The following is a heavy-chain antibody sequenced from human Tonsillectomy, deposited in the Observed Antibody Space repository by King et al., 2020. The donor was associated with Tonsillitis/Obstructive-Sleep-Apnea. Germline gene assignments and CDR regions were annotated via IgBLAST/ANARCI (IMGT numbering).Heavy chain of an antibody. CDR1: GXTFRSYA. CDR3: AXXXXFDP. J-gene: IGHJ5*02. Sequence: VQLVESGGGVVQPGRSLRLSCAASGXTFRSYAMHWVRXAPGKGLEWXAVISXDXSNKNYADSVKGRFTISRDNSKNTLYLQINSLRAEDTAVYYCAXXXXFDPXGXGTL. V-gene: IGHV3-30*01. CDR2: ISXDXSNK.